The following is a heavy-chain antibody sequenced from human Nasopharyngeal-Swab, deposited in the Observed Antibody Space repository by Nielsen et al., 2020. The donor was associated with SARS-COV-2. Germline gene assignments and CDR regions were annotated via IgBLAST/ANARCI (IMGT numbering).Heavy chain of an antibody. CDR3: AREEQSFDY. J-gene: IGHJ4*02. CDR1: GGSINNYY. Sequence: SETLSLTCSVSGGSINNYYWSWIRQPAGKGLEWIGRIYFSGSTNYNPSLKSRVTMSVDMSKNQFSLKLSSVTAADTAEYYCAREEQSFDYWGQGTLVAVSS. V-gene: IGHV4-4*07. D-gene: IGHD1-26*01. CDR2: IYFSGST.